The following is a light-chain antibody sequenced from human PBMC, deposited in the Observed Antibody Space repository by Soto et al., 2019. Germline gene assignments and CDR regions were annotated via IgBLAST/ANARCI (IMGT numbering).Light chain of an antibody. V-gene: IGKV1-39*01. J-gene: IGKJ1*01. Sequence: DIQMTQSPSSLSASVGDRVTITCRASQSISSNLNWYQQKPGKAPNVLIYAASSLQSGVPSRFSGSGSGTDFTLTISSLQPEDSATYYRQQSYSTPWTFGQGTKVDIK. CDR3: QQSYSTPWT. CDR2: AAS. CDR1: QSISSN.